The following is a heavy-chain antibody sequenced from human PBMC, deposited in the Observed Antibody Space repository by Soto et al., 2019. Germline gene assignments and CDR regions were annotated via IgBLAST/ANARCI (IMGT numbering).Heavy chain of an antibody. CDR3: ARDRGYCSSTSCSVGP. CDR2: ISYDGSNK. V-gene: IGHV3-30-3*01. Sequence: QVQLVESGGGVVQPGRSLRLSCAASGFTFSSYAMHWVRQAPGKGLEWVAVISYDGSNKYYADSVKGRFTISRDNSKNTLYLQMNSLRAEDTAVYYCARDRGYCSSTSCSVGPWGQGTLVTVSS. CDR1: GFTFSSYA. D-gene: IGHD2-2*01. J-gene: IGHJ5*02.